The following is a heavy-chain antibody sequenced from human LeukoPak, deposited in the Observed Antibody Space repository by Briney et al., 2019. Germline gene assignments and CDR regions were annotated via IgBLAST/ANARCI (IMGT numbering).Heavy chain of an antibody. V-gene: IGHV3-23*01. Sequence: PGGFLRLSCAASGYTFAIYGMSWVRATPGKGLEWVSSISTSGSTHHADSVKGSFTISRDIAKSTLYLQMNSLRAEDTAVYHCAKGGSGGDWARIDYWGQGTLVTVSS. J-gene: IGHJ4*02. CDR1: GYTFAIYG. D-gene: IGHD2-21*02. CDR3: AKGGSGGDWARIDY. CDR2: ISTSGST.